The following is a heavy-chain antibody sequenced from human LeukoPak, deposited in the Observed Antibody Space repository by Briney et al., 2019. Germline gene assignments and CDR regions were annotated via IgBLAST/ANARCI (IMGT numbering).Heavy chain of an antibody. Sequence: GASVKVSCKASGYPFPGFGITWVRQAPGQGLEWMGWINGYNGNTNYAQKLQGRVTMTTDTSTSTAYMELRSLRSDDTAVYYCAREGSIVVVPAATYYYYYGMDVWGQGTTVTVSS. D-gene: IGHD2-2*01. J-gene: IGHJ6*02. CDR2: INGYNGNT. CDR3: AREGSIVVVPAATYYYYYGMDV. V-gene: IGHV1-18*01. CDR1: GYPFPGFG.